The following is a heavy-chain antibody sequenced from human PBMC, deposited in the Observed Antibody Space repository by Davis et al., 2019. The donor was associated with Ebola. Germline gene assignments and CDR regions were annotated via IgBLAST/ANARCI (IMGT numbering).Heavy chain of an antibody. J-gene: IGHJ6*04. V-gene: IGHV7-4-1*02. CDR1: GYTFTSYA. Sequence: ASVKVSCKASGYTFTSYAMNWVRQAPGQGLEWMGWINTNTGNPTYAQGFTGRFVFSLDTSVSTAYLQISSLKAEDTAVYYCARECYDFWSAPYYYGMDVWGKGTTVTVSS. CDR2: INTNTGNP. D-gene: IGHD3-3*01. CDR3: ARECYDFWSAPYYYGMDV.